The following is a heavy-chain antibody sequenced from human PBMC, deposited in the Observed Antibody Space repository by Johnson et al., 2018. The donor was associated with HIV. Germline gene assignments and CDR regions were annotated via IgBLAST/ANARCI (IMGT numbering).Heavy chain of an antibody. J-gene: IGHJ3*02. Sequence: VQLVESGGGLVQPGGSLRLSCAASGFTVSSNYMSCVRQAPGKGLEWVSVIYSGGSTYYADSVKGRFTISRDNSKNTLYLQMNSLRAEDTAVYYCARDQFMSGGYCSGGSCYSQPSGIWGQGTMVTVSS. V-gene: IGHV3-66*02. CDR2: IYSGGST. D-gene: IGHD2-15*01. CDR3: ARDQFMSGGYCSGGSCYSQPSGI. CDR1: GFTVSSNY.